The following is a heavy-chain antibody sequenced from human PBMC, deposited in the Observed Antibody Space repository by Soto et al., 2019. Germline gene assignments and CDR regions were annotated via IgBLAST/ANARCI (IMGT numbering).Heavy chain of an antibody. V-gene: IGHV1-18*01. CDR3: ARLMGRRVMDWVDD. D-gene: IGHD3-10*01. J-gene: IGHJ4*02. CDR1: GYTFTSYG. Sequence: QVQLVQSGAEVKKPGASVKVSCKASGYTFTSYGISWVPQAPGQGLEWMGWISAYHGNTNYAQKLQGSVTMTTDTSTSSAYIELRRLRSDDTAVYCCARLMGRRVMDWVDDWVLVSPFTVSS. CDR2: ISAYHGNT.